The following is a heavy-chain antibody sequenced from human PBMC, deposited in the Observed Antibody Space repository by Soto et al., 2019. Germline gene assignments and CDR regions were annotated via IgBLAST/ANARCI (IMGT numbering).Heavy chain of an antibody. D-gene: IGHD2-15*01. V-gene: IGHV4-59*01. Sequence: SETLSLTCTVSGGSISSYYWSWIRQPPGKGLEWIGYIYYSGSTNYNPSLKSRVTISVDTSKNQFSLKLSSVTAADTAVYYCARVYCSGGSCYPNWFDHWGQGTLVTVSS. J-gene: IGHJ5*02. CDR1: GGSISSYY. CDR3: ARVYCSGGSCYPNWFDH. CDR2: IYYSGST.